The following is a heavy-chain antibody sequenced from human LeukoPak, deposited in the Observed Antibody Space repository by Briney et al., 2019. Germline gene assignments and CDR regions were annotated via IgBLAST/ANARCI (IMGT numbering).Heavy chain of an antibody. CDR2: INPNSGGT. CDR3: ARDGYNWNEWFAY. Sequence: ASVKVSCKASGYTSTGYYMHWVRQAPGQGLEWMGWINPNSGGTNYAQKFQGRVTMTRDTSISTAYMELSRLRSDDTAVYYCARDGYNWNEWFAYWGQGTLVTVSS. CDR1: GYTSTGYY. D-gene: IGHD1-1*01. J-gene: IGHJ4*02. V-gene: IGHV1-2*02.